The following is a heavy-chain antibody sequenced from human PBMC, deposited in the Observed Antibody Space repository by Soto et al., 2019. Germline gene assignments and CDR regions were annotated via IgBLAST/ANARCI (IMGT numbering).Heavy chain of an antibody. V-gene: IGHV3-74*01. CDR2: IDEYGSTI. D-gene: IGHD3-10*01. J-gene: IGHJ4*02. CDR1: GFTFSSYW. CDR3: TRDIGGKGAY. Sequence: EVQLVESGGGLVQPGGSLRLSCAASGFTFSSYWMHWVRQVPGKGLLWVSRIDEYGSTINYADSVRGRFTISRDNARNTLYREMDSLIAEGTALYSCTRDIGGKGAYWGPGTLVTVSS.